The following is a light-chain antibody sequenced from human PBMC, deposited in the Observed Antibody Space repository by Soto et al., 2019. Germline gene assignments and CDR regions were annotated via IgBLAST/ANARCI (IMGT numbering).Light chain of an antibody. CDR1: SSDVGGYNY. V-gene: IGLV2-8*01. CDR2: EVS. CDR3: SSYVGSNNLL. J-gene: IGLJ2*01. Sequence: QSALTQPPSASGSPGQSVTISCTGTSSDVGGYNYVSWYQQHPGKAPKLMIYEVSKRPSGVPDRFSGSKSDNTASLTVSGLQAEGEADYYCSSYVGSNNLLFGGGTKVTVL.